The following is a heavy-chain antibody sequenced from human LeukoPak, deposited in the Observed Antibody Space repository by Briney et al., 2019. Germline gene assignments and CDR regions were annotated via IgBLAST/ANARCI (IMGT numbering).Heavy chain of an antibody. V-gene: IGHV4-59*01. CDR1: GGSISSYY. D-gene: IGHD4-17*01. J-gene: IGHJ4*02. CDR2: IYYSGST. Sequence: SETLSLTCTVSGGSISSYYWSWIRQPPGKGLEWIGYIYYSGSTNYNPSLKSRVTISVDTSKNQFSLKLSSVTAADTAVYYCAKGLRYFDYWGQGTLVTVSS. CDR3: AKGLRYFDY.